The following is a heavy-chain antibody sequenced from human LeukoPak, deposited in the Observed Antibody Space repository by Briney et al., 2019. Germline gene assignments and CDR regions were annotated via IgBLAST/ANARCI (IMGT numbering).Heavy chain of an antibody. CDR1: GDSISSGDYY. CDR3: ASFSSSWATEYYFDY. D-gene: IGHD6-13*01. Sequence: SETLSLTCTVSGDSISSGDYYWSWIRQPAGKGLEWIGRISSSGSTNYNPSLKSRVTISVDTSKNQFSLKLSSVTAADTAVYYCASFSSSWATEYYFDYWGQGTLVTVSS. V-gene: IGHV4-61*02. CDR2: ISSSGST. J-gene: IGHJ4*02.